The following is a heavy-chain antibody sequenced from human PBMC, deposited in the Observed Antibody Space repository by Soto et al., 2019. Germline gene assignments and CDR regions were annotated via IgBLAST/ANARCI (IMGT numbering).Heavy chain of an antibody. CDR1: GFKFSNYA. CDR3: AKDRRAGGNSAFYFDF. D-gene: IGHD3-16*01. CDR2: ISATGGGT. J-gene: IGHJ4*02. Sequence: PGGSLRLSCAASGFKFSNYAMSWVRQAPGKGLEWVSLISATGGGTYYADSVKGRFTISRDNSHNTLYLQVHSLTAEDTAVYYCAKDRRAGGNSAFYFDFWGKGAQVTVS. V-gene: IGHV3-23*01.